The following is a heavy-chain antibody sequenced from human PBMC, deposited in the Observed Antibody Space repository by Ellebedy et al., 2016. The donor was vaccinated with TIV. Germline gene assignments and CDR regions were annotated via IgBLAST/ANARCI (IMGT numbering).Heavy chain of an antibody. J-gene: IGHJ4*02. CDR2: ISYDGSNK. CDR1: GFTFSSYA. D-gene: IGHD3-10*01. Sequence: GGSLRLSXAASGFTFSSYAMHWVRQAPGKGLEWVAVISYDGSNKYYADSVKGRFTISRDNSKNTLYLQMNSLRAEDTAVYYCARPLVGGWGQGTLVTVSS. CDR3: ARPLVGG. V-gene: IGHV3-30-3*01.